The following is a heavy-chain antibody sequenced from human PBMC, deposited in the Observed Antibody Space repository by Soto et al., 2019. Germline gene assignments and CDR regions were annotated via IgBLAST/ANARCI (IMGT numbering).Heavy chain of an antibody. CDR1: GGSVSSGSYY. Sequence: QVQLQESGPGLVKPSETLSLTCTVSGGSVSSGSYYWSWIRQPPGKGLEWIGYIYYSGSTNYNPSLESRVTISVDTAKNQFSLKLSAVTAADTAVDYCARDDIVATIKGRDWGQGTLVTVSS. CDR3: ARDDIVATIKGRD. D-gene: IGHD5-12*01. J-gene: IGHJ4*02. CDR2: IYYSGST. V-gene: IGHV4-61*01.